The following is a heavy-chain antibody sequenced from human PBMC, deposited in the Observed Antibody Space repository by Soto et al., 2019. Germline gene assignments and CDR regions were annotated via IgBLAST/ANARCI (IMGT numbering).Heavy chain of an antibody. D-gene: IGHD1-7*01. Sequence: PGESLKISCEASGYSFTSYWIGWVRQMPGKGLEWMGIIHPGDSDTKYSPSFQGQVTISVDKSISTAYLQWSSLKASDTAMYYCARHEGLTGTTYGPYYYYGMDVWGQGTTVTVSS. CDR1: GYSFTSYW. CDR2: IHPGDSDT. V-gene: IGHV5-51*01. CDR3: ARHEGLTGTTYGPYYYYGMDV. J-gene: IGHJ6*02.